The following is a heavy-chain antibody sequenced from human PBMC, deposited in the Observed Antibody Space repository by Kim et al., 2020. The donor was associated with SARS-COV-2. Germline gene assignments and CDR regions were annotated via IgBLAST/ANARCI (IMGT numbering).Heavy chain of an antibody. CDR2: ISAYNGNT. J-gene: IGHJ5*02. V-gene: IGHV1-18*01. Sequence: ASVKVSCKASGYTFTSYGINWVRQAPGQGLEWMGWISAYNGNTNYAQKFQGRVTMTTDTPTSTAYMELRSLRSDDTAVYYCARDLRDYYYGSGSYRNNWFDPWGQGTLVTVSS. CDR1: GYTFTSYG. D-gene: IGHD3-10*01. CDR3: ARDLRDYYYGSGSYRNNWFDP.